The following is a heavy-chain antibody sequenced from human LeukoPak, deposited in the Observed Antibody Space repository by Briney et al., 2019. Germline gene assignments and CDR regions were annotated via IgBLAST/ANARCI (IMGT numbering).Heavy chain of an antibody. CDR1: GGSFSGYY. V-gene: IGHV4-34*01. J-gene: IGHJ4*02. CDR2: INHSGST. Sequence: SETLSLTCAVYGGSFSGYYWSWIRQPPGKGLEWIGEINHSGSTNYNPSLKSRVTISVDTSKNQFSLKLSSVTAAATAVYYCARVFGGYCSSTSCKHRGWLRLLYFDYWGQGTLVTVSS. D-gene: IGHD2-2*01. CDR3: ARVFGGYCSSTSCKHRGWLRLLYFDY.